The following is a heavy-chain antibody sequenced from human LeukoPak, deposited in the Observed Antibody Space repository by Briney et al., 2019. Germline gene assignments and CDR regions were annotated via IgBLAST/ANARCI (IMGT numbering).Heavy chain of an antibody. D-gene: IGHD3-22*01. CDR2: ISGSGGST. J-gene: IGHJ4*02. Sequence: GGSLRLSCAASGFTFSSYAMSWVRQAPGKGLEWVSAISGSGGSTYYADSVKGRFTISRDNSKNSLYLQMNSLRAEDTAVYYCATDYYDSSGYYTGSYWGQGTLVTVSS. CDR3: ATDYYDSSGYYTGSY. V-gene: IGHV3-23*01. CDR1: GFTFSSYA.